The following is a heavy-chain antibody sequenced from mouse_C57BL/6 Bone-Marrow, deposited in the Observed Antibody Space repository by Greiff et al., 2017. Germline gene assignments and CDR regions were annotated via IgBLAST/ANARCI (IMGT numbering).Heavy chain of an antibody. D-gene: IGHD2-3*01. Sequence: VQLQQSGPELVKPGASVKLSCKASGYTFTSYDINWVKQRPGQGLEWIGWIYPRDGSTKYNEKFKGKATLTVDTSSSTAYMELHSLTSADSAVYFCARSNDGYFSWFAYWGQGTLVTVSA. CDR2: IYPRDGST. CDR1: GYTFTSYD. V-gene: IGHV1-85*01. CDR3: ARSNDGYFSWFAY. J-gene: IGHJ3*01.